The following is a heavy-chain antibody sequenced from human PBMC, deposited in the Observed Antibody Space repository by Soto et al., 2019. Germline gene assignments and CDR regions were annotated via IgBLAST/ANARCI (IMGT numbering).Heavy chain of an antibody. J-gene: IGHJ5*02. CDR2: INHVGGT. Sequence: PSETLSLTSAVCGGFLSESYWTWIRQPPGKGLEWIGEINHVGGTNYNPSLKSRVTMSVDTSQNQFSLRLISVTAADTAMYFCVRIRYQLPSSVLWLDPWGQGTPVTVSS. V-gene: IGHV4-34*01. D-gene: IGHD3-16*01. CDR3: VRIRYQLPSSVLWLDP. CDR1: GGFLSESY.